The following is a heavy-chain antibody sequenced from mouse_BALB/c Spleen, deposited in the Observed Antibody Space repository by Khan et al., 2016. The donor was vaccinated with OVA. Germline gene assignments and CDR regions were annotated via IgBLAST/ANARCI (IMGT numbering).Heavy chain of an antibody. Sequence: EVQLVESGPGLVKPSQSLSLTCTVTGYSITSDYAWNWIRQFPGNKLEWMGYISYSGNTKYNPSLKSRISVTRDTSKNQIFLQLNSVTAEDTATYYCARVYGGDFDYWGQGTLSQSPQ. J-gene: IGHJ2*01. CDR1: GYSITSDYA. D-gene: IGHD2-10*02. CDR2: ISYSGNT. CDR3: ARVYGGDFDY. V-gene: IGHV3-2*02.